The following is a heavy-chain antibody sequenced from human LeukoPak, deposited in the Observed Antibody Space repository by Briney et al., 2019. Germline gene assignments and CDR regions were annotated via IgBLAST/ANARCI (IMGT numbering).Heavy chain of an antibody. Sequence: PSETLSLTCTVSGGSISSSSYYWGWIHQPPGKGLEWIGSIYYSGSTYYNPSLKSRVTISVDTSKNQFSLKLSSVTAADTAVYYCAREGRWFGEETFDYWGRGTLVTVSS. CDR1: GGSISSSSYY. V-gene: IGHV4-39*07. D-gene: IGHD3-10*01. CDR3: AREGRWFGEETFDY. CDR2: IYYSGST. J-gene: IGHJ4*02.